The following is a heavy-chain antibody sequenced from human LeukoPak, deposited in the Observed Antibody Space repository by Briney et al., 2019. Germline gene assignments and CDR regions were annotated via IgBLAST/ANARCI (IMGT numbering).Heavy chain of an antibody. V-gene: IGHV4-34*01. CDR1: GGSFSGYY. CDR3: ARHSPVTFGGVIVSSYFDY. Sequence: PSETLSLTCAVYGGSFSGYYWGWIRQPPGKGLEWIGEINHSGSTNYNPSLKSRVTISVDTSKNQFSLKLSSVTAADTAVYYCARHSPVTFGGVIVSSYFDYWGQGTLVTVSS. J-gene: IGHJ4*02. CDR2: INHSGST. D-gene: IGHD3-16*02.